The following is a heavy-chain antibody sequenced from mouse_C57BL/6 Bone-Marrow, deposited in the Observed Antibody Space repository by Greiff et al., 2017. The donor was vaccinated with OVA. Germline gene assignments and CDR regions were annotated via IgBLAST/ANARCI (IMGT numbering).Heavy chain of an antibody. D-gene: IGHD6-5*01. Sequence: QVQLQQPGAELVRPGTSVKLSCKASGYTFTSYWMHWVKQRPGQGLEWIGVIDPSDSYTNYTPKFKGKATLTVDTSSSTAYMQLSSLTSEDSAVYYCARGLIAYDYWGQGTTLTVSS. J-gene: IGHJ2*01. CDR2: IDPSDSYT. CDR1: GYTFTSYW. V-gene: IGHV1-59*01. CDR3: ARGLIAYDY.